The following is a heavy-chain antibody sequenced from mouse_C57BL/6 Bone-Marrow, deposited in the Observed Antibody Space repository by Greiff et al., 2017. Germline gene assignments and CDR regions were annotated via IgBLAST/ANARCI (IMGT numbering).Heavy chain of an antibody. V-gene: IGHV1-85*01. Sequence: VKLQESGPELVKPGASVKLSCKASGYTFTSYAINWVKQRPGQGLEWIGWIYPRDGSTKYNEKFKGKATLTVDKPSSTAYLQLSSLTSEDSAVYYCAHGNYFYWYFAVWGTGTTVTVSS. CDR2: IYPRDGST. D-gene: IGHD2-1*01. CDR3: AHGNYFYWYFAV. J-gene: IGHJ1*03. CDR1: GYTFTSYA.